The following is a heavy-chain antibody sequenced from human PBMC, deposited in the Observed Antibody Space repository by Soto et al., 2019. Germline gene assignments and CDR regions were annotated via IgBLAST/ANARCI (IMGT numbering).Heavy chain of an antibody. CDR1: GFNVSSNY. CDR2: IYSGGK. Sequence: GGSLRLSCAASGFNVSSNYMSWVRQAPGKGLEWVSVIYSGGKYYMDSVKGRFTISRDNTENSLYLQMNSLGDDDTGVYYCARDGYHYVMDLWGQGTTVTVSS. V-gene: IGHV3-66*01. CDR3: ARDGYHYVMDL. J-gene: IGHJ6*02.